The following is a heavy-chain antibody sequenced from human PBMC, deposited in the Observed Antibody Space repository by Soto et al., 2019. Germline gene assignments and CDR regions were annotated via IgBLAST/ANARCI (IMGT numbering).Heavy chain of an antibody. D-gene: IGHD3-16*01. CDR2: ISTSGRNI. V-gene: IGHV3-48*03. CDR3: AKGGYYSLFDI. CDR1: GFIFSDYE. Sequence: GGSLRLSCAAVGFIFSDYEMNWVRQAPGKGLEWISYISTSGRNIYYADSVKGRFSIYRDNTEKSLYLQMNSLRVEDTAVYFCAKGGYYSLFDIWGQGTMVTVSS. J-gene: IGHJ3*02.